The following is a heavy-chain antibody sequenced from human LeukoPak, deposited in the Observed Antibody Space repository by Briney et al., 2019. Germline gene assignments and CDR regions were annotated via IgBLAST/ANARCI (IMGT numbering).Heavy chain of an antibody. Sequence: PGGSLRLSCAASGFTFSSYGMHWVRQAPGKGLEWVAFIRCDGSNKYYADSVKGRFTIPRDNSKNTLYLQMNSLRAEDTAVYYCAKDQEPELPTLGYWGQGTLVTVSS. CDR2: IRCDGSNK. CDR3: AKDQEPELPTLGY. J-gene: IGHJ4*02. V-gene: IGHV3-30*02. D-gene: IGHD5-24*01. CDR1: GFTFSSYG.